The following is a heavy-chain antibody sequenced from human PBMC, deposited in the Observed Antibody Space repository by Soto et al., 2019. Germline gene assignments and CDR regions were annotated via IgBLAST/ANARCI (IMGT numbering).Heavy chain of an antibody. V-gene: IGHV1-18*01. CDR1: GYTFSDYA. CDR2: ISASTRNT. Sequence: QVQLVQSGGEVKKPGASVKVSCQASGYTFSDYAISWVRQAPGQGLEWMGWISASTRNTDQAQNFQGRVIMTLDTSTNAAYMELRSLRSDDTAVYYCVRCYCSVGSCYAGCHFDLWGRGTLDTVSS. D-gene: IGHD2-15*01. CDR3: VRCYCSVGSCYAGCHFDL. J-gene: IGHJ2*01.